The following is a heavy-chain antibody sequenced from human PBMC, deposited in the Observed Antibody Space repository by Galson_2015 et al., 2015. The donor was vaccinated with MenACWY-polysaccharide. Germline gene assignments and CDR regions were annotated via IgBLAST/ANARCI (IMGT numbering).Heavy chain of an antibody. D-gene: IGHD2-15*01. V-gene: IGHV3-48*01. CDR1: GFSFSSYS. J-gene: IGHJ4*02. CDR2: ITPTGAPE. CDR3: ASRGVVTPYSLDY. Sequence: SLRIACAASGFSFSSYSMTWVRQAPGKGLERLSYITPTGAPEMYADSVKGRFNISRDNAKTSLYLQMNSLRAEDTAVYYCASRGVVTPYSLDYWGQGTLVSVSS.